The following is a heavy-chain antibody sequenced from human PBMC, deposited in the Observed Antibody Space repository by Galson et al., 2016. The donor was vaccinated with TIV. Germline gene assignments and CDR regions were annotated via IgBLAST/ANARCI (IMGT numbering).Heavy chain of an antibody. CDR1: GFTFSSYG. J-gene: IGHJ6*02. Sequence: SLRLSCAASGFTFSSYGMHWVRQAPGKGLEWVAVVSYDGGNEYYADSVKGRFTISRDNSKNTLYLQINSLRAVETAVYYWSKDKKYCTVNSCYTSYHYYYYGIDVWGQGTTVTVSS. CDR2: VSYDGGNE. CDR3: SKDKKYCTVNSCYTSYHYYYYGIDV. V-gene: IGHV3-30*18. D-gene: IGHD2-2*02.